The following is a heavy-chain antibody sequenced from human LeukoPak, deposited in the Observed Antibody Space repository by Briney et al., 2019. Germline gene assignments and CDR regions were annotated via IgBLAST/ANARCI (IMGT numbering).Heavy chain of an antibody. V-gene: IGHV4-39*07. CDR2: IYYSGST. CDR3: ARVTYYYDSSGYYAHGHFDY. D-gene: IGHD3-22*01. J-gene: IGHJ4*02. CDR1: GGSISSSSYY. Sequence: SETLSLTCTVSGGSISSSSYYWGWIRQPPGKGLEWIGSIYYSGSTYYNPSLKSRVTISVDTSKNQFSLKLSSVTAADTAVYYCARVTYYYDSSGYYAHGHFDYWGQGTLVTVSS.